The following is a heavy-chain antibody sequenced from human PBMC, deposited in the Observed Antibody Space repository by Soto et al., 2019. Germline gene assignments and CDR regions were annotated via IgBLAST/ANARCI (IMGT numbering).Heavy chain of an antibody. Sequence: PSETLSLTCTVSGGSISSGGYYWSWIRQHPGKGLEWIGYIYYSGSTYYNPSLKSRVTISVDTSKNQFSLKLSSVTAADTAVYYCARSGQFVLRYFDWSPNWFDPCGQGTLVTVSS. D-gene: IGHD3-9*01. V-gene: IGHV4-31*03. J-gene: IGHJ5*02. CDR3: ARSGQFVLRYFDWSPNWFDP. CDR2: IYYSGST. CDR1: GGSISSGGYY.